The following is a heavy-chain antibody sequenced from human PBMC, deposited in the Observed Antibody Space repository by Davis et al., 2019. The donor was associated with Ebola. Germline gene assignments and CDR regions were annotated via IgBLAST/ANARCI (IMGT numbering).Heavy chain of an antibody. CDR2: IYSGGST. Sequence: PGGSLRLSCAASGFTVSSNYMSWVRQAPGKGLEWVSVIYSGGSTYYADSVKGRFTISRHNSKNTLYLQMNSLRAEDTAVYYCASATLLYSSYPMDHPNYYGMDVWGQGTTVTVSS. CDR1: GFTVSSNY. J-gene: IGHJ6*02. CDR3: ASATLLYSSYPMDHPNYYGMDV. D-gene: IGHD6-6*01. V-gene: IGHV3-53*04.